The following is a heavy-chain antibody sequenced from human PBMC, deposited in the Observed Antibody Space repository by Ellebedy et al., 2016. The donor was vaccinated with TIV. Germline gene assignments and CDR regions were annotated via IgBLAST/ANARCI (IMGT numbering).Heavy chain of an antibody. D-gene: IGHD3-10*01. CDR2: ISSSSSYI. J-gene: IGHJ6*02. CDR3: ARDGRVVRGVKSDYGMDV. Sequence: PGGSLRLSCAASGFTVSSNYMNWVRQAPGKGLEWVSSISSSSSYIYYADSVKGRFTISRDNAKNSLYLQMNSLRAEDTAVYYCARDGRVVRGVKSDYGMDVWGQGTTVTVSS. CDR1: GFTVSSNY. V-gene: IGHV3-21*01.